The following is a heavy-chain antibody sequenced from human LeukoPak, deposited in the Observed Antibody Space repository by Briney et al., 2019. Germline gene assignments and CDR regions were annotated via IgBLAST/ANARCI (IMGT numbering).Heavy chain of an antibody. J-gene: IGHJ3*02. CDR1: GFTFSNYV. Sequence: QAGGSLRLSCAASGFTFSNYVLSWVRQAQGRGLEWVSGISGSGDSTYYADSVKGRFTISRDNSKNTLYLQMNSLRAEDTAVYYCAKVFTMVRGVSDAFDIWGQGTMVTVSS. D-gene: IGHD3-10*01. CDR2: ISGSGDST. CDR3: AKVFTMVRGVSDAFDI. V-gene: IGHV3-23*01.